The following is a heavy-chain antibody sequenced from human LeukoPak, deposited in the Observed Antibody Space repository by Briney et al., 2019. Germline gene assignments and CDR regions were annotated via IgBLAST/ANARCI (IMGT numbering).Heavy chain of an antibody. CDR2: IYTSGST. CDR1: SGSTASYY. V-gene: IGHV4-4*08. CDR3: ARGFGAADEDY. J-gene: IGHJ4*02. Sequence: SETLSLTCTVSSGSTASYYWSWMRLPPGKRLEWIGYIYTSGSTNYNPSLKSRVTMSVDTSKNKFSLKLSSVTAADTAVYSCARGFGAADEDYWGQGTLVTVSS. D-gene: IGHD3-10*01.